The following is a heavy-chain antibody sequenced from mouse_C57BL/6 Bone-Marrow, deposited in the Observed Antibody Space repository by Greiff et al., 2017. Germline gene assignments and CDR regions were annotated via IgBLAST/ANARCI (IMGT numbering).Heavy chain of an antibody. CDR2: IDPETGGT. Sequence: VQLQQSGAELVRPGASVTLSCKASGYTFTDYEMHWVKQTPVHGLEWIGAIDPETGGTAYNQKFKGKAILTADKSSSTASMELRSLTSEDSAVYYCAGCYYGSSYVDYAMDYWGQGTSVTVSS. J-gene: IGHJ4*01. CDR3: AGCYYGSSYVDYAMDY. V-gene: IGHV1-15*01. CDR1: GYTFTDYE. D-gene: IGHD1-1*01.